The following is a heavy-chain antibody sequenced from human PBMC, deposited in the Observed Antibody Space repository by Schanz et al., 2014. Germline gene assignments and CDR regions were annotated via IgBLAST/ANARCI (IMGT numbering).Heavy chain of an antibody. CDR3: ARGYGDSPTDF. CDR2: IIPILGIA. CDR1: GYTFTSYT. Sequence: QVHLVQSGAEVKKPGASVKVSCKASGYTFTSYTISWVRQAPGQGLEWMGRIIPILGIANYAQNFQGRVTITADRSTSTAYMELSSLRSEDTAVYYCARGYGDSPTDFWGQGTLVTVSS. J-gene: IGHJ4*02. D-gene: IGHD4-17*01. V-gene: IGHV1-69*09.